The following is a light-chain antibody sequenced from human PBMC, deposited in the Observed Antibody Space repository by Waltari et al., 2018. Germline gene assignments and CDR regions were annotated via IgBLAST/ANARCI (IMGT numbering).Light chain of an antibody. Sequence: EIAMTQSPATLSVSLGQRTPPSCRAIQSVSSKLAWYQQKPGQAPRLLIYGASTRATGVPARFSGSGSGTEFTLTISSMQSEDFAVYYCQQYNNWPRTFGQGTKVEIK. V-gene: IGKV3-15*01. J-gene: IGKJ1*01. CDR1: QSVSSK. CDR3: QQYNNWPRT. CDR2: GAS.